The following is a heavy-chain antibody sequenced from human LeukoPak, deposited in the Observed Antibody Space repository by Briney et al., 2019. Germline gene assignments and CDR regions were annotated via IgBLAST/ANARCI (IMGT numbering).Heavy chain of an antibody. J-gene: IGHJ5*02. CDR1: GGSISSGCYY. Sequence: SSETLSLTCTVSGGSISSGCYYWRWIRQHPGKGLEWIGYIYYSGSTYYNPSLKSRVTISVDTSKNQSSLKLSSVTAADTAVYYCARVGGVVLRFLGNWFDPWGQGTLVTVSS. CDR3: ARVGGVVLRFLGNWFDP. V-gene: IGHV4-31*03. D-gene: IGHD3-3*01. CDR2: IYYSGST.